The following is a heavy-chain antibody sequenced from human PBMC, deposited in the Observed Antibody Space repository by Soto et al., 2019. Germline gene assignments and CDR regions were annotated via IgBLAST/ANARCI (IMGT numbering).Heavy chain of an antibody. J-gene: IGHJ4*02. CDR3: AIEGAGFGH. V-gene: IGHV3-73*01. Sequence: EVQLVESGGGLVQPWGSVRLSCAASGFTFSVSSMHWVRQAPGKGLEWLGRIRSKANNNATTYSESVRGRFIISRDDSQDTMFLQMNSLSTEDTAMYYWAIEGAGFGHWGQGTRVTVSS. CDR2: IRSKANNNAT. CDR1: GFTFSVSS. D-gene: IGHD1-26*01.